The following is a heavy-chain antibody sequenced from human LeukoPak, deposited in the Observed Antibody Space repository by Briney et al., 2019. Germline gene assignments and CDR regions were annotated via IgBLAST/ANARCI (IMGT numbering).Heavy chain of an antibody. Sequence: PSETLSLTCAVSGGSISSSNWWSWVRQPPGKGLEWIGEIYYSGSTYYNPSLKSRVTISVDTSKNQFSLKLSSVTAADTAVYYCARDYRGTIFGVDYYYGMDVWGQGTTVTVSS. V-gene: IGHV4-4*02. CDR3: ARDYRGTIFGVDYYYGMDV. CDR1: GGSISSSNW. J-gene: IGHJ6*02. D-gene: IGHD3-3*01. CDR2: IYYSGST.